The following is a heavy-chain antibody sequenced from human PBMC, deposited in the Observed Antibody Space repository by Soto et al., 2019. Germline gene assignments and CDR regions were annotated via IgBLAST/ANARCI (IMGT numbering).Heavy chain of an antibody. J-gene: IGHJ4*02. CDR2: ISGSGGST. CDR3: AKVAPVYYDFWSGYYLPADPVHYFDY. V-gene: IGHV3-23*01. Sequence: GGSLRLSCAASGFTFSSYAMSWVRQAPGKGLEWVSAISGSGGSTYYADSVKGRFTISRDNSKNTLYLQMNSLRAEDTAVYYCAKVAPVYYDFWSGYYLPADPVHYFDYWGQGTLVTVSS. D-gene: IGHD3-3*01. CDR1: GFTFSSYA.